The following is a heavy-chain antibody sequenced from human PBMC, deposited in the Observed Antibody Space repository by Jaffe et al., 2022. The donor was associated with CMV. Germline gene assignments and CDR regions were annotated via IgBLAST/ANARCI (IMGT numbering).Heavy chain of an antibody. CDR2: IYPGDSDT. CDR3: ARPYCSSTSCYPYIDY. Sequence: EVQLVQSGAEVKKPGESLKISCKGSGYSFTSYWIGWVRQMPGKGLEWMGIIYPGDSDTRYSPSFQGQVTISADKSISTAYLQWSSLKASDTAMYYCARPYCSSTSCYPYIDYWGQGTLVTVSS. J-gene: IGHJ4*02. CDR1: GYSFTSYW. D-gene: IGHD2-2*01. V-gene: IGHV5-51*01.